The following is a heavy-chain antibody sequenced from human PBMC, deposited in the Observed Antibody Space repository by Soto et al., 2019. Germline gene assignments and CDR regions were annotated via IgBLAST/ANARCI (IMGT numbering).Heavy chain of an antibody. CDR3: ARDQFLIAARAFCFDP. Sequence: SVKVSCKASGGTFSSYAISWVRQAPGQGLEWMGGIIPIFGTANYAQKFQGRVTITADESTSTAYMELSSLRSADTAVYYCARDQFLIAARAFCFDPGGQGTLVPVSS. D-gene: IGHD6-6*01. V-gene: IGHV1-69*13. CDR1: GGTFSSYA. J-gene: IGHJ5*02. CDR2: IIPIFGTA.